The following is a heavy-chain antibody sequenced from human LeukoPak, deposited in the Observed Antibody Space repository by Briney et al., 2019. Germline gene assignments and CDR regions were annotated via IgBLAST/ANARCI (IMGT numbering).Heavy chain of an antibody. Sequence: GGSLRLSCAASGFTFDDYAMHWVRQAPGKGLEWVSGISWNSGSIGYADSVKGRFTISRDNSKNTLYLQMNSLRAEDTAVYYCATRGYSYGEFDYWGQGTLVTVSS. CDR1: GFTFDDYA. V-gene: IGHV3-9*01. CDR2: ISWNSGSI. D-gene: IGHD5-18*01. CDR3: ATRGYSYGEFDY. J-gene: IGHJ4*02.